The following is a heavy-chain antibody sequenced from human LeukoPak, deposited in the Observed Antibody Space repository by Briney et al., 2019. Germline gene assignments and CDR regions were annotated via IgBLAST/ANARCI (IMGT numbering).Heavy chain of an antibody. V-gene: IGHV3-23*01. CDR1: GFTVSSNF. CDR3: AMGHYFDY. J-gene: IGHJ4*02. CDR2: VSGTGGRT. Sequence: GGSLRLSCAASGFTVSSNFVRSVRQAPGKGLEWVSVVSGTGGRTYYADSVKGRFTISRDNSKNTLYLQMNSLRAEDTAVYYCAMGHYFDYWGQGTLVTVSS. D-gene: IGHD1-26*01.